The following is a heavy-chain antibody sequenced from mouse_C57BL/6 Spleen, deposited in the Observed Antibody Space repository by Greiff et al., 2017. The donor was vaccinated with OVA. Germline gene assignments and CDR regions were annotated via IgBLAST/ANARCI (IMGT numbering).Heavy chain of an antibody. V-gene: IGHV2-5*01. D-gene: IGHD2-3*01. CDR2: IWRGGST. CDR3: AKGHDGYSYFDY. Sequence: QVQLQQSGPGLVQPSQSLSITCTVSGFSLTSYGVHWVRQSPGKGLEWLGVIWRGGSTDYNAAVMSRLSITKDNSKSQVFFKMNSLQADDTAIYYCAKGHDGYSYFDYWGQGTTLTVSS. J-gene: IGHJ2*01. CDR1: GFSLTSYG.